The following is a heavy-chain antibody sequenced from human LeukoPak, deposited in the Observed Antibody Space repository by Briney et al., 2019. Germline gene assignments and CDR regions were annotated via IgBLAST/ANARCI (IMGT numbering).Heavy chain of an antibody. V-gene: IGHV4-4*09. Sequence: SETLSLTCTVSGGSISSYYWSWIRQPPGKGLEWIGYIYTSGSTNYNPSLKSRVTISVDTSKNQFSLKLSSVTAADTAVYYCARHVYYYDSSGYYYGGEHDAFDIWGQGTMVTVSS. J-gene: IGHJ3*02. CDR3: ARHVYYYDSSGYYYGGEHDAFDI. CDR2: IYTSGST. D-gene: IGHD3-22*01. CDR1: GGSISSYY.